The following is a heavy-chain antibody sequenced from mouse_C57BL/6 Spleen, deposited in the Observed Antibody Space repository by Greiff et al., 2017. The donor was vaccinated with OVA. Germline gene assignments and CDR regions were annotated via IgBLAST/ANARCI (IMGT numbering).Heavy chain of an antibody. Sequence: QVHVKQPGAELVRPGSSVKLSCKASGYTFTSYWMHWVKQRPIQGLEWIGNIDPSDSETHYNQKFKDKATLTVDKSSSTAYMQLSSLTSEDSAVYYCARTGYSNYFDYWGQGTTLTVSS. J-gene: IGHJ2*01. CDR1: GYTFTSYW. V-gene: IGHV1-52*01. CDR3: ARTGYSNYFDY. CDR2: IDPSDSET. D-gene: IGHD2-5*01.